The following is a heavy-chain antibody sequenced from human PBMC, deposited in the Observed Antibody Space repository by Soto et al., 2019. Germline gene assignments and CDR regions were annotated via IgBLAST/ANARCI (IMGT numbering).Heavy chain of an antibody. Sequence: EVQLVESGGDFVKPGGSLRVSCAVSGFSFSNAWMSWVRQAPGKGLEWVGRIKSRADGGTTDYTAPVKGRFTISRDDSKNAVFLQMNSLKTDDTGVYYCTAHLGEFFPLDYWGQGTLVTVSS. J-gene: IGHJ4*02. CDR1: GFSFSNAW. D-gene: IGHD3-16*01. CDR3: TAHLGEFFPLDY. CDR2: IKSRADGGTT. V-gene: IGHV3-15*01.